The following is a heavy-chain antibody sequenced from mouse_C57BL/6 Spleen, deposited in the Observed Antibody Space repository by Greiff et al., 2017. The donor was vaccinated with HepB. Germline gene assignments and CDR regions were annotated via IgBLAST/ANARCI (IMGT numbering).Heavy chain of an antibody. V-gene: IGHV1-9*01. CDR2: ILPVSGST. J-gene: IGHJ2*01. CDR3: ARSPPPVPLYFDY. Sequence: LSFPSPFYPFTFYFIYFLTHIPLHFLYLILYILPVSGSTNYNEKFKGKATFTADTSSNTAYMQLSSLTTEDSAIYYCARSPPPVPLYFDYWGQGTTLTVSS. CDR1: FYPFTFYF. D-gene: IGHD6-1*01.